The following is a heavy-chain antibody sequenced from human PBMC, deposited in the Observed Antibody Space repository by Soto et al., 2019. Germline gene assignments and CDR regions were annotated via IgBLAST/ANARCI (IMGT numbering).Heavy chain of an antibody. D-gene: IGHD3-16*01. CDR2: IYYRGST. V-gene: IGHV4-59*08. CDR3: ARLWGWCVDY. CDR1: GGSISSYY. Sequence: QVQLQESGPGLVKPSETLSLTCTVSGGSISSYYWSWIRQPPGKGLEWIGYIYYRGSTNYNPSLKRRVTISVDTSKNQSSLKLSSVTAADTAVYYCARLWGWCVDYWGQGTLVTVSS. J-gene: IGHJ4*02.